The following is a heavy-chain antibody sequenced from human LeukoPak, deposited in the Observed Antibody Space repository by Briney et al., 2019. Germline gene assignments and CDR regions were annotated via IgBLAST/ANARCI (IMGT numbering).Heavy chain of an antibody. CDR1: GFTFISYG. CDR2: IWYDGSNK. D-gene: IGHD5-12*01. V-gene: IGHV3-33*06. CDR3: AKGHIGLDAFDI. J-gene: IGHJ3*02. Sequence: GGSLRLSCAASGFTFISYGMHWVRQAPGNGLEWVALIWYDGSNKYYADSVKGRFTISRDNSKNTLYLQMNSLRAEDTAVYYCAKGHIGLDAFDIWGQGTMVTVSS.